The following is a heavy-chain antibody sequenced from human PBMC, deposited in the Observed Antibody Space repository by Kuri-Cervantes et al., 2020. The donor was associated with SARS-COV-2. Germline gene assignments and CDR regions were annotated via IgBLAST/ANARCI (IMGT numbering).Heavy chain of an antibody. D-gene: IGHD5-12*01. CDR2: ITAINGNT. J-gene: IGHJ6*02. V-gene: IGHV1-58*01. Sequence: SVKVSCKASGFTFTSSAVQWVRQARGQRLEWMGWITAINGNTNYAQKFQERVTITTDISTSKAYMELRNLRSEDTAVYYCAREMTYSGYEHPYFYYVMDVWGQGTTVTVSS. CDR1: GFTFTSSA. CDR3: AREMTYSGYEHPYFYYVMDV.